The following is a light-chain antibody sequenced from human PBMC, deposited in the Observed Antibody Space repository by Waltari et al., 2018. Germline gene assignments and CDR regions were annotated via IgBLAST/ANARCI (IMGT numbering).Light chain of an antibody. J-gene: IGKJ1*01. Sequence: DIQMTQSPSTLSASVGDRVTITCRASQSVSSWLAWYRQKPGEAPKLLIYDASSLESGVPSRFSGSGSGTEFTLTIRSLQSDDFATYYCQQYRGLWTFGQGTRVEVK. CDR2: DAS. V-gene: IGKV1-5*01. CDR1: QSVSSW. CDR3: QQYRGLWT.